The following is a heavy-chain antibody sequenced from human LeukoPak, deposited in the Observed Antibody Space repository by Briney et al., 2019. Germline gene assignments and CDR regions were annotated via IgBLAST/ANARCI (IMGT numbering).Heavy chain of an antibody. CDR1: GYTFTGYY. CDR3: ARDSRDSTYYMDV. Sequence: GASVKVSCKASGYTFTGYYMHWVRQAPGQGLEWMGWINPNSGGTNYAQKFQGRVTMTRDTSISTAYMELRSLRSDDTAVYYCARDSRDSTYYMDVWGKGTTVTVSS. V-gene: IGHV1-2*02. CDR2: INPNSGGT. D-gene: IGHD2-21*01. J-gene: IGHJ6*03.